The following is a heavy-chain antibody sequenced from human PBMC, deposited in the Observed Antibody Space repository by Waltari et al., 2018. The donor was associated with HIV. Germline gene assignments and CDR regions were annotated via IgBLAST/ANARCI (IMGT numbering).Heavy chain of an antibody. D-gene: IGHD6-13*01. CDR1: GFTFSKYG. Sequence: EVQVLESGGALVQPGGSLRLSCAASGFTFSKYGMSWVRQAPGKVLGLVSTISGSGGSTYYADSVKGRFTVSRDNAKNTLYLQMNSLRAEDTAVYFCVKEHQYSHSWYSYYGMDVWGQGTTVTVSS. V-gene: IGHV3-23*01. J-gene: IGHJ6*02. CDR2: ISGSGGST. CDR3: VKEHQYSHSWYSYYGMDV.